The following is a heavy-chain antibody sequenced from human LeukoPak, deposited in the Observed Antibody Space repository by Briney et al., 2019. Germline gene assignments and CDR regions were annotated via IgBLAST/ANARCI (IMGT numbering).Heavy chain of an antibody. CDR3: AKLGIEVLTDFDY. J-gene: IGHJ4*02. Sequence: AGSMRLSWTASGFTFSNYAMSWVRQAPGKGLEWVSAISGSGGSTYYADSVKGRFTISRDNSKNTLYLQMNSLRAEDTAVYYCAKLGIEVLTDFDYWGQGTLVTVSS. V-gene: IGHV3-23*01. CDR1: GFTFSNYA. D-gene: IGHD4/OR15-4a*01. CDR2: ISGSGGST.